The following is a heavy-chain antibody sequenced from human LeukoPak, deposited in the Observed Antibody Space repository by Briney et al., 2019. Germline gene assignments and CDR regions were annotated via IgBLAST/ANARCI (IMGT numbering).Heavy chain of an antibody. CDR1: GGSISSYY. J-gene: IGHJ6*03. D-gene: IGHD3-22*01. CDR2: IYYSGST. Sequence: PSETLSLTCTVSGGSISSYYWSWIRQPPGKGLEWIGYIYYSGSTNYNPSLKSRVTISLDTSKNQFSLKLSSVTAADTAVYYCGRERRYDGSMDVWGKGTTVTISS. CDR3: GRERRYDGSMDV. V-gene: IGHV4-59*01.